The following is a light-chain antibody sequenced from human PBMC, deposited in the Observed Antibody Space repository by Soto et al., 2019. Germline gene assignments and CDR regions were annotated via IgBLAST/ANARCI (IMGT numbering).Light chain of an antibody. J-gene: IGKJ5*01. Sequence: EVVLTQAPGTLSLSPGEGASLSCSAIQSVHTFLAWYQQKPGQPPRLLIYGASTRAPGVPARFSGSGSGTDFTLTITSLEPEDFAVYYCHQRSNWPPDTFGQGTRLEIK. CDR1: QSVHTF. CDR2: GAS. V-gene: IGKV3-11*01. CDR3: HQRSNWPPDT.